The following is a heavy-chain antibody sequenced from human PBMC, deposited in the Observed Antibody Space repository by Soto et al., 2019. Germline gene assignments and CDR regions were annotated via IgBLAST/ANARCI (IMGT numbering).Heavy chain of an antibody. Sequence: QVQLVQSGAEVKETGASVKVSCKASGYTFSTYGVSWMRQAPGQGLEWMGWINNYNIKTTYAKTFQGRITLTTDTLTSYTYMELRGLASDDSAVYFCARDLAWVCASGSSSATETDNTLDVWGKGTTVTVSS. J-gene: IGHJ6*04. V-gene: IGHV1-18*01. CDR2: INNYNIKT. CDR3: ARDLAWVCASGSSSATETDNTLDV. CDR1: GYTFSTYG. D-gene: IGHD5-12*01.